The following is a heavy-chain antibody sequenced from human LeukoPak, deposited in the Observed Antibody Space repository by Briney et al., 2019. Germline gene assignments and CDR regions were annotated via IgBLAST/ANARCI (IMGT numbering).Heavy chain of an antibody. V-gene: IGHV3-30*02. J-gene: IGHJ4*02. Sequence: GGSLRLSCAAAGFTFRSYGMHGVPHAPGKGLERVAFIRYDGSNKYYADSVKGRFTISRDNSKNTLYLQMNSLRAEDTAVYYCAKDPEGYSYGYSLFDYWGQGTLVTVSS. CDR1: GFTFRSYG. CDR3: AKDPEGYSYGYSLFDY. CDR2: IRYDGSNK. D-gene: IGHD5-18*01.